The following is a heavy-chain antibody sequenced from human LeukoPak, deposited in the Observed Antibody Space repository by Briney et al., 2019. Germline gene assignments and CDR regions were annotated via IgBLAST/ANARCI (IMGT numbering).Heavy chain of an antibody. CDR2: INPNSGGT. D-gene: IGHD3-10*01. CDR1: GYTFTGYY. CDR3: ARDQRRGGSGSYY. V-gene: IGHV1-2*02. Sequence: ASVKVSCKASGYTFTGYYMHWVRQAPGQGLEWMGWINPNSGGTNYAQKFQGRVTMTRDTSISTAYMELSRPRSDDTAVYYCARDQRRGGSGSYYWGQGTLVTVSS. J-gene: IGHJ4*02.